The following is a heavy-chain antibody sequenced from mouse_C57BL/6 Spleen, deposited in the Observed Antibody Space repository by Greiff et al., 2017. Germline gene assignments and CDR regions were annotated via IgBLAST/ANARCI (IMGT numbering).Heavy chain of an antibody. CDR2: IHPNSGST. CDR3: ARSATVVAPWAMDY. D-gene: IGHD1-1*01. J-gene: IGHJ4*01. Sequence: QVQLQQPGAELVKPGASVKLSCKASGYTFTSYWMHWVKQRPGQGLEWIGMIHPNSGSTNYNEKFKSKATLTVDKSSSTAYMQLSSLTSEDSAVYYCARSATVVAPWAMDYWGQGTSGTVSS. V-gene: IGHV1-64*01. CDR1: GYTFTSYW.